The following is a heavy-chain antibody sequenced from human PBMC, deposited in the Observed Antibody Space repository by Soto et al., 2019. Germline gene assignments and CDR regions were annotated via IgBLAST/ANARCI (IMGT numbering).Heavy chain of an antibody. V-gene: IGHV4-31*01. Sequence: QVQLQESGPGLVKPSQSLSLTCTVSGGSISSGGYYWSWIRQHPGRGLEWIGYIYYSGNTYYNPSLQSLVTISEDTSMNQFSLMLSTVTAADTAVYYCARATYYYDSSGYSDRVLDYWGQGTLVTVSS. D-gene: IGHD3-22*01. CDR2: IYYSGNT. J-gene: IGHJ4*02. CDR1: GGSISSGGYY. CDR3: ARATYYYDSSGYSDRVLDY.